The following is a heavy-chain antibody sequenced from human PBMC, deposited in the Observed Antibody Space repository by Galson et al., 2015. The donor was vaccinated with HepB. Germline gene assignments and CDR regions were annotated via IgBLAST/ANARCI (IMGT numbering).Heavy chain of an antibody. D-gene: IGHD6-13*01. CDR3: AHRAIAAAGTYYLDY. V-gene: IGHV2-5*01. J-gene: IGHJ4*02. Sequence: PALVKPTQTLTLTCTFSGFSLSTSGVGVGWIRQPPGKALEWLALIYWNDDKRYSPSLKSRLTITKDTSKNQVVLTMTNMDPVDTATYYCAHRAIAAAGTYYLDYWGQGTLVTVSS. CDR1: GFSLSTSGVG. CDR2: IYWNDDK.